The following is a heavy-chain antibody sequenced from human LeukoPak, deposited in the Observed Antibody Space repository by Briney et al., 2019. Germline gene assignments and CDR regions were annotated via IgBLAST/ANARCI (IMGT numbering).Heavy chain of an antibody. CDR3: ARVSEDYGDRSEDY. V-gene: IGHV1-18*04. CDR2: ISAYNGNT. D-gene: IGHD4-17*01. CDR1: GYTFTSYG. Sequence: GASVKVSCKASGYTFTSYGISWVRQAPGQGLEWMGWISAYNGNTNYAQKLQGRVTVTTDTSTSTAYMELRSLRSDDTAVYYCARVSEDYGDRSEDYWGQGTLVTVSS. J-gene: IGHJ4*02.